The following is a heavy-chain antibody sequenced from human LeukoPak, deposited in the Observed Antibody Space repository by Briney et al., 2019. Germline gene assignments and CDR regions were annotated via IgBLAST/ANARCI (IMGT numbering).Heavy chain of an antibody. D-gene: IGHD3-22*01. CDR1: GFTVSTNY. V-gene: IGHV3-66*01. CDR3: ARDGYYDSSGYRKHDGFDI. CDR2: IYSGGIT. J-gene: IGHJ3*02. Sequence: GGSLRLSCAASGFTVSTNYMSWVRQAPGKGLEWVSLIYSGGITQYADSVEGRFTISRDNSKNTLYLQMSSLRAEDTAVYHCARDGYYDSSGYRKHDGFDIWGQGTLVTVS.